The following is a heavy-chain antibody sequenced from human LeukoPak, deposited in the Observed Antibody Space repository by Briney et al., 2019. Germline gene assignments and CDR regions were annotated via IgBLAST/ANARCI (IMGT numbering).Heavy chain of an antibody. V-gene: IGHV4-39*07. D-gene: IGHD6-6*01. Sequence: PSETLSLTCTVSGGSISSSGSYWGWIRQPPGKGLEWIGSVYYSGNTYNPSLKSRVTISVTTSKNQFSLNLTSVNAADTAIYYCARVMAARREDLNWFDPWGQGTLVTVSS. CDR1: GGSISSSGSY. CDR3: ARVMAARREDLNWFDP. J-gene: IGHJ5*02. CDR2: VYYSGNT.